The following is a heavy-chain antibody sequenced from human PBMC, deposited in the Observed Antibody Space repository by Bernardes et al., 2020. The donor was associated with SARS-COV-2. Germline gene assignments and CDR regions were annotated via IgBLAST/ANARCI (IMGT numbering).Heavy chain of an antibody. CDR1: GFTFSSYV. V-gene: IGHV3-48*03. D-gene: IGHD3-3*01. Sequence: GGSLRLSCAASGFTFSSYVMNWVRQAPGKGLEWVSYISSSGSTIYYADSVKGRFTISRDNAKNSLYLQMNSLRAEDTAVYYCARDRLGITIFGGVYYYGMDVWGQGTTVTVSS. CDR3: ARDRLGITIFGGVYYYGMDV. J-gene: IGHJ6*02. CDR2: ISSSGSTI.